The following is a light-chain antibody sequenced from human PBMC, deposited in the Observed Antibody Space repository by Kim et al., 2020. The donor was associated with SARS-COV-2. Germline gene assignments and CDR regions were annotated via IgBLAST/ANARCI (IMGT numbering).Light chain of an antibody. Sequence: SPGQTARITCSGDKLWDKYACWYQQKPGQSPVLVIYQDSKRPSGIPERFSGSNSGNTATLTISGTQAMDEADYYCQAWDSSTSNYVFGTGTKVTVL. CDR2: QDS. CDR3: QAWDSSTSNYV. V-gene: IGLV3-1*01. CDR1: KLWDKY. J-gene: IGLJ1*01.